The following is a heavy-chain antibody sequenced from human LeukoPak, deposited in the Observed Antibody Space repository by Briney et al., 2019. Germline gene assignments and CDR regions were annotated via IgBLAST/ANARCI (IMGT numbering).Heavy chain of an antibody. CDR2: INHSGST. Sequence: SETLSLTCAVYGGSFSGYYWSWIRQPPGKGLEWIGEINHSGSTNYNPSLKSRVTISVDTSKNQFSLKLSPVTAADTAVYYCARVGIAAAGTFYYYMDVWGKGTTVTVSS. V-gene: IGHV4-34*01. CDR3: ARVGIAAAGTFYYYMDV. J-gene: IGHJ6*03. D-gene: IGHD6-13*01. CDR1: GGSFSGYY.